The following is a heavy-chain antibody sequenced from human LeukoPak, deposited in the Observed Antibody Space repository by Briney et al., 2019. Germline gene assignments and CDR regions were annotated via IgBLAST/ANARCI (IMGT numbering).Heavy chain of an antibody. J-gene: IGHJ5*02. CDR3: ARSEDVGAIFLAPGGWFDP. V-gene: IGHV4-59*01. Sequence: PSETLSLTCTVSGGSISSYYWSWIRQPPGKGLEWIGYIYYSGSTNYNPSLKSRVTISVDTSKNQFSLKLSSVTAADTAVYYCARSEDVGAIFLAPGGWFDPWGQGTLVTVSS. CDR1: GGSISSYY. CDR2: IYYSGST. D-gene: IGHD1-26*01.